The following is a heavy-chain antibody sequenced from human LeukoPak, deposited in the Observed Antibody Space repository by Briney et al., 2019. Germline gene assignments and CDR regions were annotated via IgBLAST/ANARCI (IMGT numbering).Heavy chain of an antibody. CDR2: IYYSGST. CDR3: AREVRRVSVDV. D-gene: IGHD3-10*01. V-gene: IGHV4-59*01. Sequence: PSETLSLTCTVSGGSISSYYWSWIRQPPGKGLEWIGYIYYSGSTNYNPSLKSRVTISVDTSKNQFSLKLSSVTAADTAVYYCAREVRRVSVDVWGKGTTVTVSS. J-gene: IGHJ6*04. CDR1: GGSISSYY.